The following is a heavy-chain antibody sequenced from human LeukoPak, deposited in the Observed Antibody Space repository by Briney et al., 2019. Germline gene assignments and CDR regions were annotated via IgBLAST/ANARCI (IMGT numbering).Heavy chain of an antibody. J-gene: IGHJ3*02. CDR3: ARDHDILPDFYTNDPFDI. D-gene: IGHD3-9*01. V-gene: IGHV3-21*01. Sequence: PGGSLRLSCAASGFTSSSYSMNWVRQAPGKGLEWVSSISRSSSYIYYADSVKGRFTISRDNARNSLYLQMNSLRAEDTAVYYCARDHDILPDFYTNDPFDIWGQGTMVTVSS. CDR1: GFTSSSYS. CDR2: ISRSSSYI.